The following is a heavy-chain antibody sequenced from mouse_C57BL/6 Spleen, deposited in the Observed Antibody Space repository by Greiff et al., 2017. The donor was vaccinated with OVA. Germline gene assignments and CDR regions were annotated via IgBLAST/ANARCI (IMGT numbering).Heavy chain of an antibody. D-gene: IGHD1-1*01. CDR1: GYTFTSYW. V-gene: IGHV1-5*01. Sequence: EVQLQQSGTVLARPGASVKMSCKTSGYTFTSYWMHWVKQRPGQGLEWIGAIYPGNSDTSYNQKFKGKAKLTAVTSASTAYMELSSLTNEDSAVYYCTRSGTTVEGYYAMDYWGQGTSVTVSS. CDR2: IYPGNSDT. J-gene: IGHJ4*01. CDR3: TRSGTTVEGYYAMDY.